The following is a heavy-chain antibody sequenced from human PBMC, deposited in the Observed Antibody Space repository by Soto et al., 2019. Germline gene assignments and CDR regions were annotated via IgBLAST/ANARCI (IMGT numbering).Heavy chain of an antibody. CDR1: GYTFTSYY. V-gene: IGHV1-46*01. D-gene: IGHD3-22*01. CDR2: INPSGGST. CDR3: ARAAYERDYYDSSAYNPNWFDP. Sequence: ASVKVSCKASGYTFTSYYMHWVRQAPGQGLEWMGIINPSGGSTSYAQKFQGRVTMTRDTSTSTAYMELRSLRSDDTAVYYCARAAYERDYYDSSAYNPNWFDPWGQGTLVTVSS. J-gene: IGHJ5*02.